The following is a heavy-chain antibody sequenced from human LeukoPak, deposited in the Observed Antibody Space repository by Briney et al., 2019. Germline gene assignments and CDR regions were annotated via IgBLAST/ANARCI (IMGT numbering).Heavy chain of an antibody. D-gene: IGHD1-26*01. V-gene: IGHV4-61*02. CDR1: GGSISSGSYY. CDR2: IYTSGST. Sequence: NASQTLSLTCTVSGGSISSGSYYWSWIRQPAGKGLEWIGRIYTSGSTNYNPSLKSRVTMSVDTSKNQFSLKLSSVTAADTAVYYCARVFGVWELLIWGRGTMVTVSS. CDR3: ARVFGVWELLI. J-gene: IGHJ3*02.